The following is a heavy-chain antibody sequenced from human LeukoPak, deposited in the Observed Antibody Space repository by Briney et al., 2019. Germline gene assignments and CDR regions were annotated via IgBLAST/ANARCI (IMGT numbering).Heavy chain of an antibody. Sequence: ASVKVSCKTSGDTFTSFHVHWVRQAPGQGLEWMGWINTGNDHTRYSPKFQGRVTVAMDTSATTAYMELNSLTSEDTAVYYCARKSTNAGGGFDYWGQGTLVAVSS. J-gene: IGHJ4*02. D-gene: IGHD2-8*01. CDR1: GDTFTSFH. V-gene: IGHV1-3*04. CDR3: ARKSTNAGGGFDY. CDR2: INTGNDHT.